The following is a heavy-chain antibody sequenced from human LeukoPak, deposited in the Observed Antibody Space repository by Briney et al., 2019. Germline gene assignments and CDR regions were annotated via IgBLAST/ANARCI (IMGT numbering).Heavy chain of an antibody. D-gene: IGHD2-15*01. V-gene: IGHV4-4*02. CDR2: IYHSGST. J-gene: IGHJ4*02. Sequence: SGTLSLTCAVSGGSISSSNWWSWVRQPPGKGLEWIGEIYHSGSTNYNPSLKSRVTISVDKSKNQFSLKLSSVTAADTAVYYCARSDFLNCSGGSCRTGGSQVFDYWGQGTLVTVSS. CDR3: ARSDFLNCSGGSCRTGGSQVFDY. CDR1: GGSISSSNW.